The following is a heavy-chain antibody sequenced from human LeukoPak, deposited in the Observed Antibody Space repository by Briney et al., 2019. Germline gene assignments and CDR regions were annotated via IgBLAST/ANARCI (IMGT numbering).Heavy chain of an antibody. V-gene: IGHV4-34*01. Sequence: PSETLSLTCAVYGGSFSGYYWSWIRQPPGKGLEWIGEINHSGSTNYNPSLKSRVTISVDTSKNQFSPKLSSVTAADTAVYYCARGRPGPGIAVATRLDYWGQGTLVTVSS. CDR3: ARGRPGPGIAVATRLDY. J-gene: IGHJ4*02. D-gene: IGHD6-19*01. CDR2: INHSGST. CDR1: GGSFSGYY.